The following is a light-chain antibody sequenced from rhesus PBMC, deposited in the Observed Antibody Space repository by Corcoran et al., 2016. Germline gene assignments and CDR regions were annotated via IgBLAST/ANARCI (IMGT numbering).Light chain of an antibody. CDR3: QQRDSYPFT. Sequence: DIQLTQSPSSLSASVGDRVTITCRASQGISSYLAWYQQKSWKAPKLLIDDASNLQSGVPSRFSGNGSGTEFTLTNSSLQPEDFATYYCQQRDSYPFTFGPGTKLDIK. J-gene: IGKJ3*01. V-gene: IGKV1-38*01. CDR1: QGISSY. CDR2: DAS.